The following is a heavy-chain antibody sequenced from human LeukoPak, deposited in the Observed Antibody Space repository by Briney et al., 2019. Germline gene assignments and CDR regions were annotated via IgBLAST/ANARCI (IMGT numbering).Heavy chain of an antibody. CDR3: ASFGGRYESPVNYYYYMDV. V-gene: IGHV3-30*02. Sequence: PGGSLRLSFAASGFTFSSYGMHWVRQAPGKGLEWVAFIRYDGGNKYYADSVKGRFTISRDNSKNTLYLQMNSLRAEDTAVYYCASFGGRYESPVNYYYYMDVWGKGTTVTVSS. D-gene: IGHD1-26*01. J-gene: IGHJ6*03. CDR1: GFTFSSYG. CDR2: IRYDGGNK.